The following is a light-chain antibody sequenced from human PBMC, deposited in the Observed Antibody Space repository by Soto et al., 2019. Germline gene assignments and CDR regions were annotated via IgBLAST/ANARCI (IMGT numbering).Light chain of an antibody. J-gene: IGKJ1*01. CDR3: QQYNSYLWT. CDR2: KAS. V-gene: IGKV1-5*03. Sequence: DIQMTQSPSPLSASVGDRVTITCRASQSISSWLAWYQQKPGKAPKLLIYKASSLESGVPSRFSGSGSGTAVTLTISRLQPDDFATYYCQQYNSYLWTCGQGTKVEIK. CDR1: QSISSW.